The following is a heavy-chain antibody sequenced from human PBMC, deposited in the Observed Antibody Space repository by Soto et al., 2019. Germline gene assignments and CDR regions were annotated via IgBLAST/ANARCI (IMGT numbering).Heavy chain of an antibody. CDR2: ISAGGGST. J-gene: IGHJ4*02. Sequence: GGSLRLSCAASGFTFGSYVMSWARQAPGKGLEWVSSISAGGGSTYYADSVKGRFTISRDNSKNTLYLQMNSLRAEDTAVHYCAIRPGILDYWGQGTLVTVSS. V-gene: IGHV3-23*01. D-gene: IGHD6-13*01. CDR3: AIRPGILDY. CDR1: GFTFGSYV.